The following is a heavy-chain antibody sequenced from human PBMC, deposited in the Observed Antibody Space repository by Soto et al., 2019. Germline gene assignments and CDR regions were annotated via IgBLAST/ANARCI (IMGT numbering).Heavy chain of an antibody. J-gene: IGHJ4*02. CDR3: ARVPSSSYHYFDY. CDR2: IYSAGSA. Sequence: GGSLRLSCAASGFTVSNYYMGWVRQAPGKGLEWVSVIYSAGSADFADSVKGRFTISRDNSKNTLYLQMSSLRAEDTAVYYCARVPSSSYHYFDYWGQGTLVTVSS. CDR1: GFTVSNYY. V-gene: IGHV3-66*01. D-gene: IGHD6-13*01.